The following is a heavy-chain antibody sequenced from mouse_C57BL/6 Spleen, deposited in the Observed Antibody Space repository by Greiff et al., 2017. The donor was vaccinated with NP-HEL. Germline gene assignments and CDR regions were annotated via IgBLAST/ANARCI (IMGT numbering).Heavy chain of an antibody. D-gene: IGHD1-2*01. CDR1: GFSLTSYG. CDR2: IWSDGST. V-gene: IGHV2-6-1*01. Sequence: QVQLKQSGPGLVAPSQSLSNTCTVSGFSLTSYGVHWVRQPPGKGLEWLVVIWSDGSTTYNSALKSRLSISKDNSKSQVFLKMNSLQTDDTAMYYCARHRGRRDYYAMDYWGQGTSVTVSS. J-gene: IGHJ4*01. CDR3: ARHRGRRDYYAMDY.